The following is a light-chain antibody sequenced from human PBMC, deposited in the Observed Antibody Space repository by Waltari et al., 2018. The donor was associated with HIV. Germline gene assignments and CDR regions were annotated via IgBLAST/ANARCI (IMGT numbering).Light chain of an antibody. Sequence: EIVLTQSPGTLSLSPGERVTLSCRGSQTVRSNYLAWYQQKPGQAPRLLSYDAFKMATGIPGRFRGSGSGTDFTLTISRMEPEDFAVYYCQQYGGSARTFGQGTKVEV. CDR3: QQYGGSART. V-gene: IGKV3-20*01. CDR2: DAF. CDR1: QTVRSNY. J-gene: IGKJ1*01.